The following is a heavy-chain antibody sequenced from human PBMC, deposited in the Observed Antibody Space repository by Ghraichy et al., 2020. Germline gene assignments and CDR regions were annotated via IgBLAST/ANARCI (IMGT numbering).Heavy chain of an antibody. CDR2: IRSKAYGGTT. J-gene: IGHJ4*02. CDR3: TRDGYDSSGYYLRYFDY. V-gene: IGHV3-49*04. D-gene: IGHD3-22*01. CDR1: GFTFGDYA. Sequence: GGSLRLSCTASGFTFGDYAMSWVRQAPGKGLEWVGFIRSKAYGGTTEYAASVKGRFTISRDDSKSIAYLQMNSLKTEDTAVYYCTRDGYDSSGYYLRYFDYWGQGTLVTVSS.